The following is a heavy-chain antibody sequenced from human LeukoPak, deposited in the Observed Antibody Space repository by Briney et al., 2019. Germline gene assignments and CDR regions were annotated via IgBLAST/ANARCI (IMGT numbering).Heavy chain of an antibody. CDR2: IKPNSFVT. CDR3: ARPTYCGSNCYFNFDY. J-gene: IGHJ4*02. Sequence: DSVKVSFKASGYTFPTYFMHWVRQTPGQRLEWMGYIKPNSFVTNYAQKFRCRVTITWDTSLSTASIALRGLTSDATAIYYCARPTYCGSNCYFNFDYPGQGTLVTVSS. V-gene: IGHV1-2*02. CDR1: GYTFPTYF. D-gene: IGHD2-21*02.